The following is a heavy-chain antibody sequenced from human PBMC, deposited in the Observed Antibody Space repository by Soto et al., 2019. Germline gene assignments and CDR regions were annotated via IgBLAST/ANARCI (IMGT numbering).Heavy chain of an antibody. Sequence: EVQLLESGGGLVQPGGSLRLSCAASGFTFSSYAMSWVRQAAGKGLEWVSEITGSGGYTFYADSVTGRFTISRDNSKNTLYLQMSSLRAEDTAVYYCAKERYYDILTGPENYYYHYGMDVWGQGTTVTVSS. CDR3: AKERYYDILTGPENYYYHYGMDV. CDR2: ITGSGGYT. CDR1: GFTFSSYA. V-gene: IGHV3-23*01. J-gene: IGHJ6*02. D-gene: IGHD3-9*01.